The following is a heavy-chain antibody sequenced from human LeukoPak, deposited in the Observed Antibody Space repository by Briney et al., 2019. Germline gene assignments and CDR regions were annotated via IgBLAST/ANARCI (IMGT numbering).Heavy chain of an antibody. V-gene: IGHV4-4*07. J-gene: IGHJ4*02. D-gene: IGHD3-16*01. CDR3: ARVGDYALKD. Sequence: SETLSFTCTVSGGAISSYHWSWIRQPAGKGLEWIGRIYTSGSTNYNPSLKSRVTMSVDTSKNQFSLKLSSVTAADTAVYYCARVGDYALKDWGQGTLVTVSS. CDR2: IYTSGST. CDR1: GGAISSYH.